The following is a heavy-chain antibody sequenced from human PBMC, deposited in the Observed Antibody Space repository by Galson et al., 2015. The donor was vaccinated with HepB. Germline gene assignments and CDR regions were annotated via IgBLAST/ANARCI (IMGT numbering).Heavy chain of an antibody. J-gene: IGHJ4*02. D-gene: IGHD4-17*01. CDR3: TYSDHLETDS. CDR1: GFTFSSYA. CDR2: ISHAGTTE. V-gene: IGHV3-30*04. Sequence: SLRLSCAASGFTFSSYAMHWVRQAPGKGLEWVAFISHAGTTEDYADSVRGRFSVSRDNSKDTLYLQMNRLRTDDTAVYWCTYSDHLETDSWGQGTLVTVSS.